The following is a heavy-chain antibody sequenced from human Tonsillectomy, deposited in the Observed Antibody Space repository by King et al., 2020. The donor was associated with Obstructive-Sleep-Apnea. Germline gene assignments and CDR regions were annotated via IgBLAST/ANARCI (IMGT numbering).Heavy chain of an antibody. CDR1: GGSISGYY. CDR3: AGVIAYCGGDCYSFDY. V-gene: IGHV4-59*01. J-gene: IGHJ4*02. CDR2: VSNSGST. Sequence: VQLQESGPGLVKPSETLSLTCSVSGGSISGYYWNWIRQPPGKGLEWMGYVSNSGSTNYNPSLRGRVTMSVDRSKNQFSLTLNSVTAADTALYYCAGVIAYCGGDCYSFDYWGQGTLVTVSS. D-gene: IGHD2-21*02.